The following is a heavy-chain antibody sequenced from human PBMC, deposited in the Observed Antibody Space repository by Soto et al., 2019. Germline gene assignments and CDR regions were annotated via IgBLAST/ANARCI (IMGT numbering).Heavy chain of an antibody. CDR3: ARWYDYSHPYFAY. CDR2: IIPIFGTA. Sequence: GASVKASCKASGGTFSSYAIRWVRQAPGQGLEWMGGIIPIFGTANYAQKFQGRVTITADKSTSTAYMELSSLRSEDTAVYYCARWYDYSHPYFAYWGQGTLVTVSS. J-gene: IGHJ4*02. D-gene: IGHD4-4*01. CDR1: GGTFSSYA. V-gene: IGHV1-69*06.